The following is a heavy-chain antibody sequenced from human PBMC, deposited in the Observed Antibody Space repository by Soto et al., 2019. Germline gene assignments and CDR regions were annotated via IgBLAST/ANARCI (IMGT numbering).Heavy chain of an antibody. D-gene: IGHD1-1*01. V-gene: IGHV3-23*01. CDR2: ISESGRST. CDR1: GFTFSGYS. Sequence: GSLRLSCAASGFTFSGYSMSWVRQAAGKGLEWVSSISESGRSTYYPDTVKGRFTISRDNSKNTLHLQMNSLRAEDTAIYYCARGSTGINWFDPWGRGTLVTVSS. J-gene: IGHJ5*02. CDR3: ARGSTGINWFDP.